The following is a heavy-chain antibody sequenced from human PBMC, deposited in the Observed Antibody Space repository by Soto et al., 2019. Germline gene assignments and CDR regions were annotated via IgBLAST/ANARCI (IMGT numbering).Heavy chain of an antibody. D-gene: IGHD3-3*01. V-gene: IGHV4-4*07. Sequence: SETLSLTCTVSGGSISSYYWSWIRQPAGKGLEWIGRIYTSGSTNYNPSLKSRVTMSVDTSKNQFSLKLSSVTAAGTAVYYCARTYDFWSGSGQYYYGMDVWGQGTTVTVSS. J-gene: IGHJ6*02. CDR1: GGSISSYY. CDR2: IYTSGST. CDR3: ARTYDFWSGSGQYYYGMDV.